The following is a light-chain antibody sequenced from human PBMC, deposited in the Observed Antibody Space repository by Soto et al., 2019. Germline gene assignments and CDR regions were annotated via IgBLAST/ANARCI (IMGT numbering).Light chain of an antibody. V-gene: IGKV3-15*01. CDR1: QSVSNN. CDR3: QRLIVCPPIT. Sequence: ELVAAQANAALSVYQGDIGTLSRRASQSVSNNLVWYQQKPGQAPRLLMYGSSIRATGIPARFSGIGSETVFTFIRVRLQFVDVAGDYCQRLIVCPPITLGMGTRLEIK. J-gene: IGKJ5*01. CDR2: GSS.